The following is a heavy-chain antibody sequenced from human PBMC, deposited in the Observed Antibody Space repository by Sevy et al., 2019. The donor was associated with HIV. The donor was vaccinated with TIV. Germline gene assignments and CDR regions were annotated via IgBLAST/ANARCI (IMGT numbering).Heavy chain of an antibody. Sequence: GGSLRLSCAASGFTFSSYAMSRVRQAPGKGLEWVSAISGSGGSTYYADSVKGRFTISRDNSKNTLYLQMNSLRAEDTAVYYCAKDEGYCSGGSCYRLYYYYGMDVWGQGTTVTVSS. D-gene: IGHD2-15*01. CDR1: GFTFSSYA. V-gene: IGHV3-23*01. CDR2: ISGSGGST. J-gene: IGHJ6*02. CDR3: AKDEGYCSGGSCYRLYYYYGMDV.